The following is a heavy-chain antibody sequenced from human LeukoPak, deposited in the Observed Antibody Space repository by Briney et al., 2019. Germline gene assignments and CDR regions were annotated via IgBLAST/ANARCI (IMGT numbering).Heavy chain of an antibody. Sequence: QTGGSLRLSSAASGFTFSTYAMSWVRQAPGKGLEWVSAISGSGDSTYYADSVKGRFTISRDNSKNTLYLQMNSLRAEDTATYYCAKVYRPYGDFHSFDYWGQGTLVTVSS. J-gene: IGHJ4*02. CDR1: GFTFSTYA. CDR2: ISGSGDST. V-gene: IGHV3-23*01. D-gene: IGHD4-17*01. CDR3: AKVYRPYGDFHSFDY.